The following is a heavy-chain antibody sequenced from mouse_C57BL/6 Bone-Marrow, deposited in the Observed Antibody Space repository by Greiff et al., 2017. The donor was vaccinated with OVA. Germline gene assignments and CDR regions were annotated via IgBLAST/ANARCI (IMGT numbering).Heavy chain of an antibody. V-gene: IGHV1-55*01. CDR2: IYPGSGST. CDR1: GYTFTSYW. J-gene: IGHJ4*01. D-gene: IGHD2-5*01. CDR3: ARSRNYVGGAMDY. Sequence: QVQLQQPGAELVKPGASVKMSCKASGYTFTSYWITWVKPRPGQGLEWIGDIYPGSGSTNYNEKFKSKATLTVDTSSSTAYMQLSSLTSEDSAVYYCARSRNYVGGAMDYWGQGTSVTVSS.